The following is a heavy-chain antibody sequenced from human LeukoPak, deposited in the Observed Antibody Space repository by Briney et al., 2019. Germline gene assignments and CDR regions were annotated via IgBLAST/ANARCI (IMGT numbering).Heavy chain of an antibody. V-gene: IGHV4-59*01. Sequence: SETLSLTCTVSAGSISSYYWGWIRQPPGKGLEWIGYVHSNGDTDYNPSLRSRLTILLDTSKKDFSLKVSSVTAADTAVYYCARTGGPTYKSSWFIWGQGTVVTVSS. CDR1: AGSISSYY. CDR3: ARTGGPTYKSSWFI. D-gene: IGHD6-13*01. J-gene: IGHJ3*02. CDR2: VHSNGDT.